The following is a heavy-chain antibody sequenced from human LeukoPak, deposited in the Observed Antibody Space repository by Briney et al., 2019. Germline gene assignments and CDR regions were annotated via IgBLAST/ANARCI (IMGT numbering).Heavy chain of an antibody. CDR2: SNSKIDGGTT. J-gene: IGHJ4*02. Sequence: GGALRLSCAASGFIFSSAWWNWVRQPPGRGLEGVCRSNSKIDGGTTDYAARVGGIFSISRDYSKDTLYLHMNSLKTEDTAIYYCTADVPTAIPQVDFWGQGALVTVAS. V-gene: IGHV3-15*05. CDR1: GFIFSSAW. CDR3: TADVPTAIPQVDF. D-gene: IGHD2-2*02.